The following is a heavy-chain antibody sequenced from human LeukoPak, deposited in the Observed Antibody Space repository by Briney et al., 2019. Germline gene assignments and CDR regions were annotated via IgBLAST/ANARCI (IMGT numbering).Heavy chain of an antibody. J-gene: IGHJ4*02. CDR1: GYSIISDYY. D-gene: IGHD6-19*01. V-gene: IGHV4-38-2*01. CDR3: ARNSSGHSFEY. Sequence: SETLSLTCAVSGYSIISDYYWGWIRPSPGKGLEWIGSVYHSGSTHYNPSLKSRVTMSVDTSKNQFSLKLSSVTAADTAVYCCARNSSGHSFEYWGQGSLVTVSS. CDR2: VYHSGST.